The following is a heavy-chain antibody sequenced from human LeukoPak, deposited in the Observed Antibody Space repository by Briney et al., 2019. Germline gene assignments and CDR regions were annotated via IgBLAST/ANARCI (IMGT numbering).Heavy chain of an antibody. J-gene: IGHJ4*02. V-gene: IGHV3-30*03. CDR3: ARDQWEPVPSDY. D-gene: IGHD1-26*01. CDR2: ISVDGSNE. Sequence: GGSLRLSCAASGFTFSNFGMHWVRQAPGKGLEWVAVISVDGSNEYYADSVKGRFTIPRDNAKNSLYLQMNSLRAEDTAVYYCARDQWEPVPSDYWGQGTLVTVSS. CDR1: GFTFSNFG.